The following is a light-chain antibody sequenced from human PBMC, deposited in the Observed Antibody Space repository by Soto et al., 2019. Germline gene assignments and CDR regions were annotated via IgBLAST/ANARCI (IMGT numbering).Light chain of an antibody. CDR3: QKYRISPPNP. J-gene: IGKJ5*01. V-gene: IGKV3-20*01. CDR2: AAS. CDR1: QSVGSSY. Sequence: EIVLTQSPGTLSLSPGERATLSCRASQSVGSSYLAWYQQKPGQAPRLLIYAASSRATGVPERFSGSGSGTDFTLTISRLEPEDFAVYYCQKYRISPPNPFGQGTRLEIK.